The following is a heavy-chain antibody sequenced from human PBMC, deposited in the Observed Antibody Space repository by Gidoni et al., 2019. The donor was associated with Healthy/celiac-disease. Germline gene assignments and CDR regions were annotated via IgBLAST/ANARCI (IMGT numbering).Heavy chain of an antibody. Sequence: RLSCAASGFTFSSYGMHWVRQAPGKGLEWVAVIWYDGSNKYYADSVKGRFTISRDNSKNTLYLQMNSLRAEDTAVYYCARGSPRDYYDSSGYYRLFDYWGQGTLVTVSS. D-gene: IGHD3-22*01. V-gene: IGHV3-33*01. CDR1: GFTFSSYG. CDR2: IWYDGSNK. J-gene: IGHJ4*02. CDR3: ARGSPRDYYDSSGYYRLFDY.